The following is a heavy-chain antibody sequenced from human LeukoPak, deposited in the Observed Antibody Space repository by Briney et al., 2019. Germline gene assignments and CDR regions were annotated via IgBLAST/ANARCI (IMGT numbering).Heavy chain of an antibody. J-gene: IGHJ5*02. CDR2: IYNYGST. V-gene: IGHV4-61*01. CDR3: ARLGSITIFGPARS. CDR1: GGSVSSSSFY. D-gene: IGHD3-3*01. Sequence: SETLSLTCTVSGGSVSSSSFYWAWIRQPPGKGLEWIGYIYNYGSTNYNPSLKSRVTISVDTSKNQFSLKLSSVTAADTAVYYCARLGSITIFGPARSWGQGTLVTVSS.